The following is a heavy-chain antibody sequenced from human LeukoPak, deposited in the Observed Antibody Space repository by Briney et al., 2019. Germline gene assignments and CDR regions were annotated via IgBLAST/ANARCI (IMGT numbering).Heavy chain of an antibody. CDR1: GFTVSSNY. Sequence: GGSLRLSCAASGFTVSSNYMSWVRQAPGKGLEWVSGIYSGGSTYYADSVKGRFTISRDNSKNTLYLQMNSLRAEDTAVYYCASLGYCSGGSCYFDYWGQGTLVTVSS. J-gene: IGHJ4*02. V-gene: IGHV3-53*01. CDR3: ASLGYCSGGSCYFDY. D-gene: IGHD2-15*01. CDR2: IYSGGST.